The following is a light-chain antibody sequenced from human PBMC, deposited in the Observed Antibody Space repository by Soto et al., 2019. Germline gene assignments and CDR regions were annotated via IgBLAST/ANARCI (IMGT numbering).Light chain of an antibody. Sequence: QSVLTQPPSASRSPGQSVTISCPGTSSEVGGYNYVSWYQQHPGKAPKPMIYEVSKRPSGVPDRFSGSKSGNTASLTVSGLQAEDEADYYCSSYAGSNKVFGTGTKVTV. CDR2: EVS. V-gene: IGLV2-8*01. J-gene: IGLJ1*01. CDR1: SSEVGGYNY. CDR3: SSYAGSNKV.